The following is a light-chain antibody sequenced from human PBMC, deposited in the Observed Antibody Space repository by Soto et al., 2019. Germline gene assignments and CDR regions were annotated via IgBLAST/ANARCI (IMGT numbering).Light chain of an antibody. CDR2: GAS. Sequence: EIVLTQSPGTLSLSPGERATLSCRASQSVSSSYLAWYQQKPGQAPRLLIYGASSRATGIPDRFSGSGSGTDFTLTISRLEPEDVAVYYWQQYGSSPRTFGQGTKVEIK. V-gene: IGKV3-20*01. CDR1: QSVSSSY. J-gene: IGKJ1*01. CDR3: QQYGSSPRT.